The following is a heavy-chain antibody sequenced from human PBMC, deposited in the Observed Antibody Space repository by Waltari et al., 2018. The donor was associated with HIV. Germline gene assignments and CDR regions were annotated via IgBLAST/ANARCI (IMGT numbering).Heavy chain of an antibody. V-gene: IGHV3-48*01. CDR2: ISSSTGTI. D-gene: IGHD3-16*02. CDR1: GFTFSSYG. CDR3: ARGPPENYEYVWGRYRLDY. J-gene: IGHJ4*02. Sequence: GFTFSSYGMNWVRQAPGKGLEWVSYISSSTGTIYYADSVKGRFTISRDNAKNSLYLQMNSLRAEDTAVYYCARGPPENYEYVWGRYRLDYWGQGTLVTVSS.